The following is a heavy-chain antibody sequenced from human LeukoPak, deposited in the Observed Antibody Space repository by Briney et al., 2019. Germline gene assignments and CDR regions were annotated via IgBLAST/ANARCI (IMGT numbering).Heavy chain of an antibody. J-gene: IGHJ4*02. CDR1: GFTFSSYG. V-gene: IGHV3-23*01. CDR3: AKERYGDYEDIATEFDY. Sequence: GGSLRLSCAASGFTFSSYGMSWVRQAPGKGLEWVSAISGSGGSTYYADSVKGRFTISRDNSKNTLYLQMNSLRAEDTAVYYCAKERYGDYEDIATEFDYWGQGTLVTVSS. CDR2: ISGSGGST. D-gene: IGHD4-17*01.